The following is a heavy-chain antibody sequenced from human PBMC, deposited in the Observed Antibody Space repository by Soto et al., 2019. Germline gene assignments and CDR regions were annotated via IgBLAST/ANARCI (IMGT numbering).Heavy chain of an antibody. CDR1: GYTFTGYY. V-gene: IGHV1-2*02. CDR2: INPNSGGT. CDR3: ARDRWFGDTPNDMDV. Sequence: VSCKASGYTFTGYYMHWVRQAPGQGLEWMGWINPNSGGTNYAQKFQGRVTMTRDTSISTAYMELSRLRSDDTAVYYCARDRWFGDTPNDMDVWGQGTRVTVSS. J-gene: IGHJ6*02. D-gene: IGHD3-10*01.